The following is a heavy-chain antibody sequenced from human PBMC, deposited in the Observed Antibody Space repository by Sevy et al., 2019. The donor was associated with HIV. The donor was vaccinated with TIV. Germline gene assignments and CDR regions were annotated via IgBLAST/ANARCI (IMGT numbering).Heavy chain of an antibody. CDR3: ARHGAWRFYFDF. CDR1: GGSISSSDYL. J-gene: IGHJ4*02. D-gene: IGHD3-16*01. Sequence: SETLSLTCTVSGGSISSSDYLWGWIRQPPGKGLEWIGTIYYNADTYHNPSLTSRVTISVDTSKNQFSLRMTSVTALDTAVYYCARHGAWRFYFDFWGRGALVTVSS. V-gene: IGHV4-39*01. CDR2: IYYNADT.